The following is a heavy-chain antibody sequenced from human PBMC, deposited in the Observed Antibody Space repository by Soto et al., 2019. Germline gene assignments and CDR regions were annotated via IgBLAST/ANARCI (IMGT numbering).Heavy chain of an antibody. V-gene: IGHV3-48*01. D-gene: IGHD6-19*01. CDR3: AIGIAVARGYFDL. CDR1: GFSFSSYS. CDR2: ISHSSSSI. Sequence: EVQLVESGGGLVQPGGSLRLSCAASGFSFSSYSMNWFRQAPGKGLEWVSYISHSSSSIYYADSVKGRFTISRDNAKNSLCLQMNSLRVEDPAVYYCAIGIAVARGYFDLWGRGTLVTVSS. J-gene: IGHJ2*01.